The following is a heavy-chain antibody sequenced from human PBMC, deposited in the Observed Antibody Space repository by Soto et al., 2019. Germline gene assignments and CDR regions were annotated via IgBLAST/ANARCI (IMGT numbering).Heavy chain of an antibody. CDR2: VYHSGST. V-gene: IGHV4-38-2*02. J-gene: IGHJ1*01. CDR3: ARDRSSSWPSTPEYFQF. D-gene: IGHD2-2*01. Sequence: SETLSLTCTVSGYSISSGFYWGWLRQSPGKGLEWIGNVYHSGSTHYNPSLKSRVTISVDTSTNQFSLKLTSVTAADTAVYFCARDRSSSWPSTPEYFQFWGQGTLVTVSS. CDR1: GYSISSGFY.